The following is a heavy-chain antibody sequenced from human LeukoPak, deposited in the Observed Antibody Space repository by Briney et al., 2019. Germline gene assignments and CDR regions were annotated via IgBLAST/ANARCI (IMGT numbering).Heavy chain of an antibody. CDR2: VSYIGST. J-gene: IGHJ3*02. D-gene: IGHD4-17*01. CDR1: DDSFSSHY. Sequence: SETLSLTCAVSDDSFSSHYWTWIRQPPGKGLEWIGYVSYIGSTNYNPSLKSRVTISIDTSKNQFSLKLSSVTAADTAVYYCARDLVTVTKGFDIWGQGTMVSVSS. V-gene: IGHV4-59*11. CDR3: ARDLVTVTKGFDI.